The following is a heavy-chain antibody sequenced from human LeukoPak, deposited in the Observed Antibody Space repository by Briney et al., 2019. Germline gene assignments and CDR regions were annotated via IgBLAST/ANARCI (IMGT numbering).Heavy chain of an antibody. CDR2: ISSSSSYI. Sequence: GGSLRLSCAASGFTFSSYSMNWVRQAPGKGLEWVSSISSSSSYIYYADSVKGRFTISRDNSKNTLYLQMNSLRAEDTAVYYCARGPNSNWSGLDFWGQGTLLTVSS. D-gene: IGHD6-6*01. CDR3: ARGPNSNWSGLDF. V-gene: IGHV3-21*01. J-gene: IGHJ4*02. CDR1: GFTFSSYS.